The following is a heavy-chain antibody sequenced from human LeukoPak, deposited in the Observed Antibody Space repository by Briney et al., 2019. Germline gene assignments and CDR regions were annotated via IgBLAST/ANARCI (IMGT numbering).Heavy chain of an antibody. J-gene: IGHJ4*02. CDR2: FDPEDGET. CDR3: ARAERLLWTGDY. D-gene: IGHD3-10*01. V-gene: IGHV1-24*01. Sequence: ASVKVSCNVSGDTLTGLSMHWVRQAPAKGLEGRGGFDPEDGETIYAQKFQGRVTMTEDTSTDTASMELSSLRAEDTAVYYCARAERLLWTGDYWGQGTLVTVSS. CDR1: GDTLTGLS.